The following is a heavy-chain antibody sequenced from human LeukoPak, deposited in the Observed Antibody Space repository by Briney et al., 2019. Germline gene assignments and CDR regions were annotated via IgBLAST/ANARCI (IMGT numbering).Heavy chain of an antibody. CDR2: INSDGSST. J-gene: IGHJ3*02. D-gene: IGHD3-3*01. CDR3: AVYDFWSGYYRDDAFDI. Sequence: GGSLRLSCAASGFTFSIYWMHWVRQAPGKGLVWVSRINSDGSSTSYADSVKGRFTISRDNAKNTLYLQMNSLRAEDTAVYYCAVYDFWSGYYRDDAFDIWGQGTMVTVSS. V-gene: IGHV3-74*01. CDR1: GFTFSIYW.